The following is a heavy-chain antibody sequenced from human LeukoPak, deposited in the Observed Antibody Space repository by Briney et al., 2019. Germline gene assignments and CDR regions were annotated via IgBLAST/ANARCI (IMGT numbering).Heavy chain of an antibody. CDR2: ISGSGGGT. D-gene: IGHD3-9*01. CDR1: GFTFSSYA. Sequence: GGSLRLSCAASGFTFSSYAMSWVRQALGKGLEWVSAISGSGGGTYYADSVKGRFTISRDNSKNTLYLQMNSLRAEDTAVYYCAKGWDILTGSYYFDYWGQGTLVTVSS. V-gene: IGHV3-23*01. J-gene: IGHJ4*02. CDR3: AKGWDILTGSYYFDY.